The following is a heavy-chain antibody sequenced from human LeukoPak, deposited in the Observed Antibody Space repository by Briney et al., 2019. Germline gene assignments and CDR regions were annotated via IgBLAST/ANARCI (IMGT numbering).Heavy chain of an antibody. J-gene: IGHJ4*02. V-gene: IGHV4-39*07. CDR1: GGSISSSSYY. D-gene: IGHD2-8*01. Sequence: SETLSLTCTVSGGSISSSSYYWGWIRQPPGKGLEWIGSIYYSGSTNYNPSLKSRVTISVDTSKNQFSLKLSSVTAADTAVYYCARASRCTNGVCYTRYYFDYWGQGTLVTVSS. CDR3: ARASRCTNGVCYTRYYFDY. CDR2: IYYSGST.